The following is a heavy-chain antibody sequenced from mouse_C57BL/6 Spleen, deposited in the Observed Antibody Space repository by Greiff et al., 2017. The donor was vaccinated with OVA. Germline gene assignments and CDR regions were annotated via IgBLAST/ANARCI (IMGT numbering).Heavy chain of an antibody. Sequence: VQLQQPGAELVRPGSSVKLSCKASGYTFTSYWMDWVKQRPGQGLEWIGNIYPSDSETHYNQKFKDKATLTVDKSSSTAYMQRSSLTSEDSAVCYCARGGPWYYFDYWGQGTTLTVSS. J-gene: IGHJ2*01. CDR3: ARGGPWYYFDY. CDR2: IYPSDSET. V-gene: IGHV1-61*01. D-gene: IGHD1-1*02. CDR1: GYTFTSYW.